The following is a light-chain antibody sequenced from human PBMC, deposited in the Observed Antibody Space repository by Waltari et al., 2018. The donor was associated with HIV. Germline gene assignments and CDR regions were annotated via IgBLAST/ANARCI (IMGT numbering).Light chain of an antibody. CDR1: QRIGRW. J-gene: IGKJ4*01. Sequence: DIQMTQSPSSVSASVRDRVTITWRASQRIGRWVVWYQQTPGTAPKLLIYAASTLQTGVPSRFSVSGSGTSFTLTISSLQPEDFATYYCQQASSLPLTFGEGTKVEIK. CDR2: AAS. V-gene: IGKV1-12*01. CDR3: QQASSLPLT.